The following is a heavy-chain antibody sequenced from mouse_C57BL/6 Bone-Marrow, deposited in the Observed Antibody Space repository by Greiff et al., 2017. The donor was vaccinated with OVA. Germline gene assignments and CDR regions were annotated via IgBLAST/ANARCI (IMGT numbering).Heavy chain of an antibody. D-gene: IGHD1-1*01. CDR1: GYTFTSYW. CDR2: IDPSDSYT. V-gene: IGHV1-59*01. J-gene: IGHJ3*01. Sequence: VQLQQPGAELVRPGTSAKLSCKASGYTFTSYWMHWVKQRPGQGLEWIGVIDPSDSYTNYNQKFKGKATLTVDTSSSTAYMQLSSLTSEDSAVYYCARYGTESPRAYWGQGTLVTVSA. CDR3: ARYGTESPRAY.